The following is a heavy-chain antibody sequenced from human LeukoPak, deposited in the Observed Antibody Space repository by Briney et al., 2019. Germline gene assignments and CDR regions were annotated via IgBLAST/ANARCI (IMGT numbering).Heavy chain of an antibody. CDR2: IYDGGNT. Sequence: SETLSLTCSVYGGSFSDYFWSWIRQSPGKGRECIGEIYDGGNTNYNPSLMSRVIVSMEKSNKQFYLVMRSVAAADTAVYYCARFSRITWGDWGDAFDIWGQGTTVIVSS. CDR1: GGSFSDYF. CDR3: ARFSRITWGDWGDAFDI. J-gene: IGHJ3*02. D-gene: IGHD2-21*02. V-gene: IGHV4-34*01.